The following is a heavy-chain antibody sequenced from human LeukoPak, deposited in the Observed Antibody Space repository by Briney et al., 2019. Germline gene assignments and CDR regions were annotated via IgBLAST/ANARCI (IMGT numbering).Heavy chain of an antibody. CDR1: GFTFSNYW. Sequence: GGSLRLSCAASGFTFSNYWMHWVRQSPGTGLVWVSRTNTGGTSTSYADSVKGRFTVSRDNAKNTVYLQMNSLTVDDTAVYYCARDSFAASYWGQGALVTVSS. D-gene: IGHD6-13*01. V-gene: IGHV3-74*01. CDR3: ARDSFAASY. J-gene: IGHJ4*02. CDR2: TNTGGTST.